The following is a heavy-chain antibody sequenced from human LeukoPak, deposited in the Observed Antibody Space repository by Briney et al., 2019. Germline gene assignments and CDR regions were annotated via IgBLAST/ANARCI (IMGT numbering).Heavy chain of an antibody. CDR3: ARGSVVVPAAMEWYFDL. J-gene: IGHJ2*01. V-gene: IGHV1-69*13. CDR1: GGTFSSYA. D-gene: IGHD2-2*01. Sequence: ASVKVSCKASGGTFSSYAISWVRQAPGQGLEWMGGIIPIFGTANYAQKFQGRVTITADESTSTAYMELSSLRSEDTAVYYCARGSVVVPAAMEWYFDLWGRGTLVTVSS. CDR2: IIPIFGTA.